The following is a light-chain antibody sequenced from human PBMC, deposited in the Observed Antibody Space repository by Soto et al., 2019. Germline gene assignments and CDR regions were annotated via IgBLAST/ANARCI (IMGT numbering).Light chain of an antibody. CDR3: QQYGSSPRFT. Sequence: EIVLTQSPGTLSLSPGERATLACSASQSVRSSYLAWYQQKPGQAPRLLIYGASTRATGIPDRFSSSGSGTDFTLSISRLEPEDFAVYYCQQYGSSPRFTFGPGTKWIS. V-gene: IGKV3-20*01. CDR2: GAS. J-gene: IGKJ3*01. CDR1: QSVRSSY.